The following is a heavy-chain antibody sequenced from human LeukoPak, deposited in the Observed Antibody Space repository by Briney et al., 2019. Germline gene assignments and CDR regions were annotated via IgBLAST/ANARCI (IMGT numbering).Heavy chain of an antibody. V-gene: IGHV1-3*01. D-gene: IGHD6-13*01. J-gene: IGHJ4*02. CDR3: ARVAKGQQLVGYYFDY. Sequence: ASVKVSCKASGYTFTSYAMHWVRQAPGQRLEWMGWISAGNGNTKYSQKFQGRVTITRDTSTSTAYMELSSLRSEDTAVYYCARVAKGQQLVGYYFDYWGQGTLVTVSS. CDR2: ISAGNGNT. CDR1: GYTFTSYA.